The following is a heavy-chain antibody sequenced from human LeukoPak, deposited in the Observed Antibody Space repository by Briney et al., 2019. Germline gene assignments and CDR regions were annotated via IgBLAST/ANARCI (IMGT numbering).Heavy chain of an antibody. D-gene: IGHD2-15*01. J-gene: IGHJ3*02. V-gene: IGHV3-23*01. CDR2: ISGSGGST. Sequence: PGGSLRLSYAASGFTFSSYAMSWVRQAPGKGLEWVSAISGSGGSTYYADSVKGRFTISRGNSKNTLYLQMNSLRAEGTAVYYCAGDIVVVVAATAGAFDIWGQGTMVTVSS. CDR3: AGDIVVVVAATAGAFDI. CDR1: GFTFSSYA.